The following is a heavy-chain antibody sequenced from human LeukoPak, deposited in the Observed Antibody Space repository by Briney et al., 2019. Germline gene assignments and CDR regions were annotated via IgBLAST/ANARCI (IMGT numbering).Heavy chain of an antibody. J-gene: IGHJ4*02. Sequence: GRSLRLSCAASGFTFDDYAMHWVRQAPGKGLEWVSGISWNSGSIGYADSVKGRFTISRDNAKSSLYLQMNSLRAEDMALYYCATSLQLWYHFDYWGQGTLVTVSS. CDR3: ATSLQLWYHFDY. V-gene: IGHV3-9*03. CDR2: ISWNSGSI. CDR1: GFTFDDYA. D-gene: IGHD5-18*01.